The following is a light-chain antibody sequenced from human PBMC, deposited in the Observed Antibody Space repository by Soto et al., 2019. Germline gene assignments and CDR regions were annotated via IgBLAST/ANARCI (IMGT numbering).Light chain of an antibody. J-gene: IGLJ2*01. V-gene: IGLV1-44*01. CDR2: SNN. CDR3: AAWYDSLNGVV. CDR1: SSNIGSNT. Sequence: QSVLTQPPSASGTPEQRVTISCSGSSSNIGSNTVNWYQQLPGTAPKLLIYSNNQRPSGVPDRFSGSKSGTSASLAISGLQSEDEADYYCAAWYDSLNGVVFGGGTKLTV.